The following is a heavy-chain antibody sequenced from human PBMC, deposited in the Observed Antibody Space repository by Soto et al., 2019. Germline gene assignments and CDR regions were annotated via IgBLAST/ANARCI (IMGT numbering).Heavy chain of an antibody. Sequence: LSLTCTVSGGPVSSGSYYWSWIRQPPGKGLEWIGYIYYSGSTNYNPSLKSRVTISVDTSKNQFSLKLSPVTAADTAVYYCASSTNWNPSTNWFDPWGQGTLVTVSS. D-gene: IGHD1-1*01. V-gene: IGHV4-61*01. CDR1: GGPVSSGSYY. CDR2: IYYSGST. J-gene: IGHJ5*02. CDR3: ASSTNWNPSTNWFDP.